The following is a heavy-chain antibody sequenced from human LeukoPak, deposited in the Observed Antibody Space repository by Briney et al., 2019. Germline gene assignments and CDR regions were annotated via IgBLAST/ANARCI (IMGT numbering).Heavy chain of an antibody. V-gene: IGHV4-4*07. D-gene: IGHD4/OR15-4a*01. CDR3: ARGSPGVAALTFDY. CDR1: GGSMSYDY. CDR2: IYPSGST. J-gene: IGHJ4*02. Sequence: SETLSLTCTVSGGSMSYDYWSWIRQPAGKGLEWIGRIYPSGSTNYNPSLKSRVTMSVDTSKNQFSLRLSSVTAADTAVYYCARGSPGVAALTFDYWGQGTLVTVSS.